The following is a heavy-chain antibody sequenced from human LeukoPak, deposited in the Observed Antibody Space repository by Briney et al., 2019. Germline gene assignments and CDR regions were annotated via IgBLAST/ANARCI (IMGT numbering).Heavy chain of an antibody. CDR1: GGTFSSYA. D-gene: IGHD2-2*01. V-gene: IGHV1-2*06. CDR2: INPNSGGT. Sequence: ASVKVSCKASGGTFSSYAISWVRQAPGQGLEWMGRINPNSGGTNYAQKFQGRVTMTRDTSISTAYMELSRLRSDDTAVYYCARVPYCSSTSCHRPNWFDPWGQGTLVTVSS. CDR3: ARVPYCSSTSCHRPNWFDP. J-gene: IGHJ5*02.